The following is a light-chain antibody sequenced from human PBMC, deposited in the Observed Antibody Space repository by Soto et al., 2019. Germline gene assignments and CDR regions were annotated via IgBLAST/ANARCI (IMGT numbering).Light chain of an antibody. CDR2: AAS. J-gene: IGKJ1*01. V-gene: IGKV1-39*01. CDR3: QQGYSNPCT. Sequence: DIQMTQSPSSLSAPVGDRVTITCRASQSVNTYLHWYQQKPGKAPKLLIFAASNLQSGVPSRFSGSGSGTNFPLSLNSLQPVDFVTYYCQQGYSNPCTFGQRSQVDI. CDR1: QSVNTY.